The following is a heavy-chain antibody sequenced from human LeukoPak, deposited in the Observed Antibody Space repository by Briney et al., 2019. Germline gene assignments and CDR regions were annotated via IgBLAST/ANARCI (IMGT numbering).Heavy chain of an antibody. J-gene: IGHJ4*02. Sequence: AGGSLRLSCAASGFTFSSYSMNWVRQAPGKGLEWVSYISSSSSTIYYADSVKGRFTISRDNAKNSLYLQMNSLRDGDTAVYYCARWLRYVDYWGQGTLVTVSS. V-gene: IGHV3-48*02. CDR2: ISSSSSTI. D-gene: IGHD5-12*01. CDR1: GFTFSSYS. CDR3: ARWLRYVDY.